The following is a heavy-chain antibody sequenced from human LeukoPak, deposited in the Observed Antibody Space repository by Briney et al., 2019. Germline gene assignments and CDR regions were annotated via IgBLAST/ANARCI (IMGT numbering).Heavy chain of an antibody. Sequence: GGSLRLSCAASGFTFSSYGMHWVRQAPGKGLEWVAVISYDGSNKYYADSVKGRFTISRDNSKNTLYLQMNSLRAEDTAVYYCAKEGSEDGMDVWGQGTTVTVSS. CDR1: GFTFSSYG. J-gene: IGHJ6*02. CDR2: ISYDGSNK. D-gene: IGHD3-10*01. CDR3: AKEGSEDGMDV. V-gene: IGHV3-30*18.